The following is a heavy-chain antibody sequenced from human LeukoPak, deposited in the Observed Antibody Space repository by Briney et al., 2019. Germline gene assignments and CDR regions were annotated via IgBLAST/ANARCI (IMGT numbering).Heavy chain of an antibody. Sequence: GGSLRHSCAASGFTFSSYGMDWVRQAPGKGLEWVAVIWYDGSNKYYADSVKGRFTISRDNSKNTLYLQMNSLRVEDTAVYYCARGLQVIYGMDVWGKGTTVTVSS. D-gene: IGHD2-21*01. V-gene: IGHV3-33*01. CDR2: IWYDGSNK. J-gene: IGHJ6*04. CDR3: ARGLQVIYGMDV. CDR1: GFTFSSYG.